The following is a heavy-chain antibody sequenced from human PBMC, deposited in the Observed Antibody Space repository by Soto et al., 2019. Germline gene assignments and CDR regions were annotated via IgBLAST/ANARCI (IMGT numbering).Heavy chain of an antibody. Sequence: SETLSFTCAVSSYPIHSGYYSGWLRQPPGKGMALIRSTYPVGSTYCVPALIRRVTLSIDMTNNHVSLILNSVTAADTAVYYCARVGPWVPYYYDSGPYTFENWFDPWGQGTLVTVSS. V-gene: IGHV4-38-2*01. CDR1: SYPIHSGYY. CDR2: TYPVGST. D-gene: IGHD3-22*01. CDR3: ARVGPWVPYYYDSGPYTFENWFDP. J-gene: IGHJ5*02.